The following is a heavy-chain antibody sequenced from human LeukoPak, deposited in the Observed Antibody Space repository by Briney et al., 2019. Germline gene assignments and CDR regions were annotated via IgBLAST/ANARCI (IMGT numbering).Heavy chain of an antibody. J-gene: IGHJ4*02. CDR3: ARERITFGRVIVPNYFDS. Sequence: KTGGSLRLSCAASGFTFSDYYMSWIRQAPGKGLEWLSYISNIGNTMYHADSGKGRFTISRDNAKNSLYLEMNSLRAEDTAVYYCARERITFGRVIVPNYFDSWGQGTLVTVSS. CDR1: GFTFSDYY. CDR2: ISNIGNTM. D-gene: IGHD3-16*02. V-gene: IGHV3-11*04.